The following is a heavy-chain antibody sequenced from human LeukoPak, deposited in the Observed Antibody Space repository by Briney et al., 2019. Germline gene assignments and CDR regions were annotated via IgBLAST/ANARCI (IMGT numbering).Heavy chain of an antibody. CDR1: GRTFSSYA. J-gene: IGHJ4*02. CDR2: IIPIFGTA. Sequence: GASVKVSCKASGRTFSSYAISWVRQAPGQGLELMGGIIPIFGTANYAQKVQGRVRITADESTSTAYMELSSLRSEDPAVYYCARATRYSSGWYAGYWGQGTLVTVSS. D-gene: IGHD6-19*01. V-gene: IGHV1-69*13. CDR3: ARATRYSSGWYAGY.